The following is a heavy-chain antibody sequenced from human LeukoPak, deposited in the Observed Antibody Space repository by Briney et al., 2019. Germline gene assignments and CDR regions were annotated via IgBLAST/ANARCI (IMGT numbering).Heavy chain of an antibody. CDR3: ARAGEMATIPRFDY. V-gene: IGHV4-39*07. CDR1: GGSISSSSYY. J-gene: IGHJ4*02. D-gene: IGHD5-24*01. CDR2: IYYSGST. Sequence: SETLSLTCTVSGGSISSSSYYWGWTRQPPGKGLEWIGSIYYSGSTYYNPSLKSRVTISVDTSKNQFSLKLSSVTAADTAVYYCARAGEMATIPRFDYWGQGTLVTVSS.